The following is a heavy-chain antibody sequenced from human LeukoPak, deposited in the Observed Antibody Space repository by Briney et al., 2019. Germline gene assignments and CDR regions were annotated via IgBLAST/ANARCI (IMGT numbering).Heavy chain of an antibody. Sequence: SETLSLTXTVSGGSISSYYWSWIRQPPGKGLEWIGYIYYSGSTNYNPSLKSRVTISVDTSKNQFSLKLSSVTAADTAVYYCARGTDTAMARGIDYWGQGTLVTVSS. J-gene: IGHJ4*02. CDR2: IYYSGST. CDR1: GGSISSYY. V-gene: IGHV4-59*01. CDR3: ARGTDTAMARGIDY. D-gene: IGHD5-18*01.